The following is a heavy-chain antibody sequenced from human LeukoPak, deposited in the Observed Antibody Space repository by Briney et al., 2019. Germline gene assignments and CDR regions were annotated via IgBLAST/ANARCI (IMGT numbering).Heavy chain of an antibody. D-gene: IGHD3-16*01. J-gene: IGHJ4*02. Sequence: GGSLRLSCAASGFTFSSHWMSWVRQAPGKGLEWVANKKLDGSEKNYVDSVKGRFTISRDNAKNSVYLQMNSLRAEDTAVYYCARGGTATYYFDYWGQGTLVTVSS. CDR3: ARGGTATYYFDY. CDR2: KKLDGSEK. V-gene: IGHV3-7*01. CDR1: GFTFSSHW.